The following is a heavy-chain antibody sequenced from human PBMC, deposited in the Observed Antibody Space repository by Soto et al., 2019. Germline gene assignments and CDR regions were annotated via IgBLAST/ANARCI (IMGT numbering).Heavy chain of an antibody. Sequence: QVQLVESGGGVVQPGRSLRLSCAASGFTFSSYGMHWVRQAPGKGLEWVAVIWYDGSNKYYADSVKGRFTISRDNSKNTLYLQMNSLRAEDTAVYYCARHGSSATSSLYYYYGMDVWGQGTLVTVSS. CDR3: ARHGSSATSSLYYYYGMDV. CDR2: IWYDGSNK. CDR1: GFTFSSYG. J-gene: IGHJ6*02. D-gene: IGHD2-15*01. V-gene: IGHV3-33*01.